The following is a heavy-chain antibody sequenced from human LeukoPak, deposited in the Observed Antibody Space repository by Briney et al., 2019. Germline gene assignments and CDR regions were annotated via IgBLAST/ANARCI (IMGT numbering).Heavy chain of an antibody. CDR1: GFTFSSYG. CDR3: AKDFDHGDFYY. D-gene: IGHD4-17*01. J-gene: IGHJ4*02. CDR2: ISGSGGNT. V-gene: IGHV3-23*01. Sequence: GGSLRLSCAASGFTFSSYGMSWVRQAPGKGLEWVSAISGSGGNTYYADSVKGRFTISRDNSKNTLYLQMNSLRAEDTAVYYCAKDFDHGDFYYWGQGTLVTVSS.